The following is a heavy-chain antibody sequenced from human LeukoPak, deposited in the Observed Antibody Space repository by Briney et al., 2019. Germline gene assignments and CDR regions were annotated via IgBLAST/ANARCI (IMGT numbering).Heavy chain of an antibody. CDR3: ARRGSGSYSLNYYGMDV. CDR1: GFTFDDYA. CDR2: ISWNSGSI. J-gene: IGHJ6*02. Sequence: PGGSLRLSCAASGFTFDDYAMHWVRQAPGKGLEWVSGISWNSGSIGYADSVKGRFTISRDNAKNSLYLQMNSLRAEDTALYYCARRGSGSYSLNYYGMDVWGQGTTVTVSS. V-gene: IGHV3-9*01. D-gene: IGHD3-10*01.